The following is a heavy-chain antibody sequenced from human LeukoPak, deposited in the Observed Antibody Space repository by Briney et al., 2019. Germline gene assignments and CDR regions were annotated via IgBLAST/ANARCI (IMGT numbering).Heavy chain of an antibody. J-gene: IGHJ4*02. Sequence: TLSLTCTVSGGSISSGSYYWSWIRQPAGKGLEWIGRIYTSGSTNYNPSLKSRVTISVDTSKNQFSLKLSSVTAADTAVYYCATANWESVALEYWGQGTLVTVSS. CDR2: IYTSGST. CDR1: GGSISSGSYY. D-gene: IGHD7-27*01. CDR3: ATANWESVALEY. V-gene: IGHV4-61*02.